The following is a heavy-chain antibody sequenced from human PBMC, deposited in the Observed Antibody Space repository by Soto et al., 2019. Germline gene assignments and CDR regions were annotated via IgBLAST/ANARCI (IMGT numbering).Heavy chain of an antibody. J-gene: IGHJ6*02. V-gene: IGHV3-74*01. CDR2: INSDGSST. CDR1: GFTFSSYW. D-gene: IGHD3-3*01. Sequence: GGSLRLSCAASGFTFSSYWMHWVRQAPGKGLVWVSRINSDGSSTSYADSVKGRFTISRDNAKNTLYLQMNSLRAEDTAVYYCASPLVLEWLLHQDIPDYGMDVWGQGTTVTVSS. CDR3: ASPLVLEWLLHQDIPDYGMDV.